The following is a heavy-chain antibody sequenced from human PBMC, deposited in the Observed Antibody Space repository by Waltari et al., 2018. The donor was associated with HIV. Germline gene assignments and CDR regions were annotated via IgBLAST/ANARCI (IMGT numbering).Heavy chain of an antibody. CDR2: INHSGST. CDR3: ARNLDYDSSGYYTMEAFDI. J-gene: IGHJ3*02. Sequence: QVQLQQWGAGLLKPSETLSLTCAVYGGSFRGYYWSWIRQPPGKGLEWIGEINHSGSTNYNPSLKSRVTISVDTSKNQFSLKLSSVTAADTAVYYCARNLDYDSSGYYTMEAFDIWGQGTMVTVSS. CDR1: GGSFRGYY. D-gene: IGHD3-22*01. V-gene: IGHV4-34*01.